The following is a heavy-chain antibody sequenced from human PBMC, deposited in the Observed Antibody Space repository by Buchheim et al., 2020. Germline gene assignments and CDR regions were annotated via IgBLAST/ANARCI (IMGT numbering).Heavy chain of an antibody. D-gene: IGHD6-13*01. J-gene: IGHJ5*02. CDR1: GFTFGDYA. V-gene: IGHV3-49*03. CDR2: IRSQAYGGTT. Sequence: EVQLVESGGGLVQPGRSLRLSCTASGFTFGDYAMSWFRQAPGKGLEWVGFIRSQAYGGTTEYAASVKGRFTISRDDSKSIAYLQMDSLKTEDTAVYYCTRDKPGYSSSWYEGNWFDPWGQGTL. CDR3: TRDKPGYSSSWYEGNWFDP.